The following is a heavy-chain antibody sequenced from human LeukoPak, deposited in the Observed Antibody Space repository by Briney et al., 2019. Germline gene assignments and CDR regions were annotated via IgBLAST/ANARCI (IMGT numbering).Heavy chain of an antibody. CDR1: GGSISSSSYY. V-gene: IGHV4-39*07. CDR2: IYYSGST. CDR3: ARCITMPSDYFDY. D-gene: IGHD3-10*01. J-gene: IGHJ4*02. Sequence: PSETLSLTCTVSGGSISSSSYYWGWIRQPPGKGLEWIGSIYYSGSTYYNPSLKSRVTISVDTSKNQFSLKLSSVTAADTAVYYCARCITMPSDYFDYWGQGTLVTVSS.